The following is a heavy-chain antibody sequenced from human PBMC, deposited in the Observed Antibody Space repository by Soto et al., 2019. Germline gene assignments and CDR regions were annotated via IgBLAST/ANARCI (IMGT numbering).Heavy chain of an antibody. J-gene: IGHJ5*02. CDR1: GFSLSTSGVG. V-gene: IGHV2-5*02. Sequence: QITLKESGPTLVKPTQTLTLTCTFSGFSLSTSGVGVGWIRQPPGKALEWLALIYWDDDKRYSPSLKSRLTITKDTSKNQVVLTMTHMDPVDTATYYCAHSGSYCSSTSCQVRFDPWGQGTLVTVSS. D-gene: IGHD2-2*01. CDR2: IYWDDDK. CDR3: AHSGSYCSSTSCQVRFDP.